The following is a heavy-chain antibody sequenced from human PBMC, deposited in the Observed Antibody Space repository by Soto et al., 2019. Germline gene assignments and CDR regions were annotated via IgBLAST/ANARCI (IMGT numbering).Heavy chain of an antibody. V-gene: IGHV1-18*01. Sequence: ASVKGSCKASGYTFPSYGTSWVRQAPGQGLEWMGWISAYNGNTNYAQKLQGRVTMTTDTSTSTAYMELRSLRAEDTAVYYCAKDANLYGSGRNGMDVWGQGTTVTVSS. J-gene: IGHJ6*02. CDR2: ISAYNGNT. CDR1: GYTFPSYG. CDR3: AKDANLYGSGRNGMDV. D-gene: IGHD3-10*01.